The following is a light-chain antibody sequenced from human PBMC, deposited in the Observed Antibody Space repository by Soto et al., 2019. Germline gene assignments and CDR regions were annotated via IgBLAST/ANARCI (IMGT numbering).Light chain of an antibody. CDR3: CSSAPESTYV. CDR1: DSDVGAYDS. Sequence: QSALAQPASVSGSPGQSITISCTGTDSDVGAYDSVSWYQQHPHKAPQLIIYKGTQRPSGVSNRISGSTSGNAASLTISGLQADDEADYFCCSSAPESTYVFGTGTKVNVL. J-gene: IGLJ1*01. CDR2: KGT. V-gene: IGLV2-23*01.